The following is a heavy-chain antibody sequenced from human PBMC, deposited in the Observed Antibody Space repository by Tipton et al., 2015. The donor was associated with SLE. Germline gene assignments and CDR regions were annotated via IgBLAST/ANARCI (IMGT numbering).Heavy chain of an antibody. J-gene: IGHJ4*02. CDR3: AKVRWLDLNFHY. CDR1: GVTFSSYA. CDR2: ISGSGGST. V-gene: IGHV3-23*01. D-gene: IGHD6-19*01. Sequence: SLRLSCAASGVTFSSYAMRWVRQAPGKGLEWVSGISGSGGSTSCADSVKGRFTISRDNSKNTLYLQMNSLRADDTAVYYCAKVRWLDLNFHYWGQGTLVTVS.